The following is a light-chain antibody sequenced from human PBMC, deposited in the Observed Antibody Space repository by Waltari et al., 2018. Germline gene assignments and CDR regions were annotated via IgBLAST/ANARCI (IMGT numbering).Light chain of an antibody. CDR1: SEHRLYD. CDR2: LNSDGSH. J-gene: IGLJ2*01. Sequence: LVLAQSPSAPPSLRGQANIPCTLRSEHRLYDIHSPQQHRETGPRFLMRLNSDGSHTKGDGIPDRFSGSSSGAERYLIISSLQYEDEADYYCQTWDPYIVVFGGGTKLTVL. V-gene: IGLV4-69*01. CDR3: QTWDPYIVV.